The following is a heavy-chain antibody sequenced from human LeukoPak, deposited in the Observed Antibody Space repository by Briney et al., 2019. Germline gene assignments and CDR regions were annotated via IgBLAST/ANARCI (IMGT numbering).Heavy chain of an antibody. Sequence: PSQTLSLTCTLSGGSISSYYWSWVRHAPGEGLEWIGYVYYTGSTNYNPSLKSRVTISVDTPKNQFSLELRSVTAADTAVYYCARERCGDTTCYFDYWGQGTLVTVSS. CDR3: ARERCGDTTCYFDY. J-gene: IGHJ4*02. D-gene: IGHD2-21*01. CDR1: GGSISSYY. CDR2: VYYTGST. V-gene: IGHV4-59*12.